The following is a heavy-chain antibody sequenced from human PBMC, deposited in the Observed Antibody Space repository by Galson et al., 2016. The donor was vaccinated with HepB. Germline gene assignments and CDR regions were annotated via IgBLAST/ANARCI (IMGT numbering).Heavy chain of an antibody. J-gene: IGHJ4*02. CDR3: ARDIYDSSGFYYLSR. D-gene: IGHD3-22*01. V-gene: IGHV4-59*01. Sequence: ETLSLTCTVSGGSINSYYWSWIRQPPGKGLEWIGYWYYTGRTNYNPSLNTRVTISVDTSKNQFSLKLTSVTAADTAVYYCARDIYDSSGFYYLSRRGQGTLVTVSS. CDR1: GGSINSYY. CDR2: WYYTGRT.